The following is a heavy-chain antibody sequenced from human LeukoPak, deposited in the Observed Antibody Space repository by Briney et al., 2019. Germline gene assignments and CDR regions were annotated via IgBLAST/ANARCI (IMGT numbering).Heavy chain of an antibody. CDR2: INPNSAGT. D-gene: IGHD6-13*01. CDR3: ARAAWPATSKFDS. CDR1: GYTFTDYY. Sequence: ASVKVSCKASGYTFTDYYLHWLRQDPGQGLEWVGWINPNSAGTEYAQEFQGRVTMTRDTSNSTAYMELSRLRPDDTAVYYCARAAWPATSKFDSWGQGTRVTVSS. J-gene: IGHJ5*01. V-gene: IGHV1-2*02.